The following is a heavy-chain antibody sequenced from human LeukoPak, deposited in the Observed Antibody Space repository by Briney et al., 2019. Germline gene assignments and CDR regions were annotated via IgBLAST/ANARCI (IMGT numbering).Heavy chain of an antibody. J-gene: IGHJ5*02. CDR1: GGTFSSYT. CDR3: ASNPYGSEPSFDP. CDR2: IIPILGIA. V-gene: IGHV1-69*02. Sequence: SVKVSCKASGGTFSSYTISRVRQAPGQRLEWMGRIIPILGIANYAQKFQGRVTITADKSTSTAYMELSSLRSEDTAVYYCASNPYGSEPSFDPWGQGTLVTVSS. D-gene: IGHD3-10*01.